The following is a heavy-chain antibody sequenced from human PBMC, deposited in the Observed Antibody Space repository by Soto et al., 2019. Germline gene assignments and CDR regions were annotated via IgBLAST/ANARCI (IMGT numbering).Heavy chain of an antibody. V-gene: IGHV4-34*01. J-gene: IGHJ6*02. CDR1: GWSFSGYY. CDR2: INHSGST. Sequence: SETLSIACSVYGWSFSGYYWSWIRQPPGKGLEWIGEINHSGSTNYNPSLKSRVTISVDTSKNQFSLKLSSVTAADTAVYYCARGRTGTTPGYGMDVWGQGTTVTVS. D-gene: IGHD1-7*01. CDR3: ARGRTGTTPGYGMDV.